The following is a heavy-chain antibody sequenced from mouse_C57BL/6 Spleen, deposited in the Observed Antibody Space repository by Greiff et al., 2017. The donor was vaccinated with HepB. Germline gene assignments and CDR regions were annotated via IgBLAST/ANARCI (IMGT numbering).Heavy chain of an antibody. CDR1: GYTFTDYY. CDR2: INPNNGGT. J-gene: IGHJ1*03. V-gene: IGHV1-26*01. D-gene: IGHD2-1*01. CDR3: ARWGYGNYVWWYFDV. Sequence: EVQLQQSGPELVKPGASVKISCKASGYTFTDYYMNWVKQSHGKSLEWIGDINPNNGGTSYNQKFKGKATLTVDKSSSTAYMELRSLTSEDSAVYYCARWGYGNYVWWYFDVWGTGTTVTVSS.